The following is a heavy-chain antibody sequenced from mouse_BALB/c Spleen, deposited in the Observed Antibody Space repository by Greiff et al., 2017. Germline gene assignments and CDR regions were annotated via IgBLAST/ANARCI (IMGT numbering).Heavy chain of an antibody. D-gene: IGHD2-2*01. J-gene: IGHJ3*01. CDR1: GFNIKDTY. Sequence: EVQLQQSGAELVKPGASVKLSCTASGFNIKDTYMPWVKQRPEQGLEWIGRIDPANGNTKYDPKFQGKATITADTSSNTAYLQLSSLTSEDTAVYYCSRVPYGYDVDWFAYWGQGTLVTVSA. CDR2: IDPANGNT. V-gene: IGHV14-3*02. CDR3: SRVPYGYDVDWFAY.